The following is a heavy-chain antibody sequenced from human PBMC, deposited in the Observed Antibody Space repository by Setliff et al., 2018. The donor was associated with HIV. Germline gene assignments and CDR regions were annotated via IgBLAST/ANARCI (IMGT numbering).Heavy chain of an antibody. Sequence: SETLSLTCPVSGYSISSGYYWGWIRQPPGRGLEWIGYIGYNGDTSYNPSLNSRVTLSVDRSKNQFSLKLSSVSAADTAVYFCARWGASGGRPDWHAFDMWGQGTMVTVSS. V-gene: IGHV4-38-2*01. CDR3: ARWGASGGRPDWHAFDM. CDR2: IGYNGDT. D-gene: IGHD2-15*01. CDR1: GYSISSGYY. J-gene: IGHJ3*02.